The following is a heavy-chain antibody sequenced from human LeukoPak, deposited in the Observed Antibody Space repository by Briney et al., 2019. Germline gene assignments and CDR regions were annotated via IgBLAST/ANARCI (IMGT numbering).Heavy chain of an antibody. CDR3: TTEKDY. J-gene: IGHJ4*02. CDR2: IRSKAYGGTT. V-gene: IGHV3-15*07. CDR1: GFPLSDAW. Sequence: GGSLRLSCAVSGFPLSDAWMNWVRQAPGKGLEWVGFIRSKAYGGTTEYAASVKGRFSISRDDSKNTVYLQMNSLKTEDAAVYYCTTEKDYWGQGTLVTVSS.